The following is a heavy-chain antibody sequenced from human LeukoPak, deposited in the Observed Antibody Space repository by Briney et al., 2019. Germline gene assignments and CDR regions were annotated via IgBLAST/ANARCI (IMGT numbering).Heavy chain of an antibody. Sequence: GGSLRLSCAASGFTFSNYWMSWVRQAPGKGLEWLANINQDGSEIYYVDSVKGRFTISRDNAKNTLYLQMNNLRAEDTAMYYCARDQRVTGRPDIDYWGQGTLVIVSS. CDR1: GFTFSNYW. CDR3: ARDQRVTGRPDIDY. V-gene: IGHV3-7*01. D-gene: IGHD6-6*01. J-gene: IGHJ4*02. CDR2: INQDGSEI.